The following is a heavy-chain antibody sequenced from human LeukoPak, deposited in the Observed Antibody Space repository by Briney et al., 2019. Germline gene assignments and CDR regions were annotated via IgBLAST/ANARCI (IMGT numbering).Heavy chain of an antibody. CDR2: IYPGDSDT. Sequence: GEPLKISCKGSGYSFTSYWIGWVRQMPGKGLEWMGIIYPGDSDTRYSPSFQGQVTISADKSISTAYLQWSSLKASDTAMYYCARTNHYYDSSGYPLDYWGQGTLVTVFS. D-gene: IGHD3-22*01. CDR3: ARTNHYYDSSGYPLDY. CDR1: GYSFTSYW. V-gene: IGHV5-51*01. J-gene: IGHJ4*02.